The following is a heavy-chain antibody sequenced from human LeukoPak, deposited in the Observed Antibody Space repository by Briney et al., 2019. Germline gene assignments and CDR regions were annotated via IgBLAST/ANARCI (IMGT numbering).Heavy chain of an antibody. CDR1: GGSISKFY. CDR2: IYYSGST. V-gene: IGHV4-59*01. Sequence: SETLSLTCTVSGGSISKFYWSWIRQPPGKGLEWIGYIYYSGSTNYNPSLKSRVTISVDTSKNQFSLKLSSVTAADAAVYYCARGGFREFDSWGQGTLVIVSS. CDR3: ARGGFREFDS. D-gene: IGHD3-10*01. J-gene: IGHJ4*02.